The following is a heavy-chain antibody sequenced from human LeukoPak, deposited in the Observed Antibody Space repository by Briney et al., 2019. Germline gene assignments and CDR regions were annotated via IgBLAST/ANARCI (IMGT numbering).Heavy chain of an antibody. V-gene: IGHV4-38-2*02. D-gene: IGHD2-15*01. CDR1: GYSISSGYY. Sequence: PSETLSLTCTVSGYSISSGYYWGWIRQPPGKGLEWIGEINHSGSTNYNPSLKSRVTISVDTSKNQFSLKLSSVTAADTAVYYCARTTEGYCRGRSCYSYYYYMDVWGKGTTVTVSS. CDR2: INHSGST. CDR3: ARTTEGYCRGRSCYSYYYYMDV. J-gene: IGHJ6*03.